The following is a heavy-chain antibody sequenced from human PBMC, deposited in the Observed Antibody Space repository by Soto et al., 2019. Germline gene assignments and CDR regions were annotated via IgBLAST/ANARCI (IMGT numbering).Heavy chain of an antibody. J-gene: IGHJ4*02. CDR2: IRSKANSYAT. Sequence: EVQLVESGGGLVQPGGSLKLSCAASGFTFSGSAMHWVRQASGKGLEWVGRIRSKANSYATAYAASVKGRFTISRDDSKNTAYLQMTSLKTEDTAVYYCTGTFEYSSSSRPYWGQGTLVTVSS. CDR1: GFTFSGSA. D-gene: IGHD6-6*01. CDR3: TGTFEYSSSSRPY. V-gene: IGHV3-73*02.